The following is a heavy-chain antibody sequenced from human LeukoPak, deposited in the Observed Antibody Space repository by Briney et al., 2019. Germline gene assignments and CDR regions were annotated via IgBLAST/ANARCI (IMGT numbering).Heavy chain of an antibody. CDR2: ISGGGDAT. CDR1: GFSFNNYA. V-gene: IGHV3-23*01. J-gene: IGHJ4*02. CDR3: AKSDCGTIGCKLLNY. Sequence: GGSLRLSCAASGFSFNNYAMSWVRQAPGKGLEWVSAISGGGDATKYADSVKGRFTISRDNSKNTLSLQMNSLRAEDTAVYYCAKSDCGTIGCKLLNYWGQGTLVTVSS. D-gene: IGHD2-21*01.